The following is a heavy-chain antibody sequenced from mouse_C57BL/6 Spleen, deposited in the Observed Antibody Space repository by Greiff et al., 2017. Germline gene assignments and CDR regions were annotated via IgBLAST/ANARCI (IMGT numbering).Heavy chain of an antibody. V-gene: IGHV1-9*01. Sequence: VQLQPSGAELMKPGASVKLSCKATGYTFTGYWIEWVKQRPGPGLEWIGVIFPGSGSTKYNEKIKGKATFTADTSSNTAYMLLSSLTTEDSAIYYCASRAYYDGSSSLDYWGQGTTLTVSS. D-gene: IGHD1-1*01. CDR3: ASRAYYDGSSSLDY. J-gene: IGHJ2*01. CDR1: GYTFTGYW. CDR2: IFPGSGST.